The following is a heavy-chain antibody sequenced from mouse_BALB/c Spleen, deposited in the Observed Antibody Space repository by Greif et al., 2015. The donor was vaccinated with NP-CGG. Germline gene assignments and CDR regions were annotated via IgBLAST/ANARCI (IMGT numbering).Heavy chain of an antibody. CDR2: ILPGSGST. V-gene: IGHV1-9*01. CDR3: ARGRSSFAY. Sequence: QVQLKESGAELMKPGASVKISCKATGYTFSSYWIEWVKQRPGHGLEWIGEILPGSGSTNYNEKFKGKATFTADTSSNTAYMQLSSLTSEDSAVYYCARGRSSFAYWGQGTLVTVSA. CDR1: GYTFSSYW. J-gene: IGHJ3*01.